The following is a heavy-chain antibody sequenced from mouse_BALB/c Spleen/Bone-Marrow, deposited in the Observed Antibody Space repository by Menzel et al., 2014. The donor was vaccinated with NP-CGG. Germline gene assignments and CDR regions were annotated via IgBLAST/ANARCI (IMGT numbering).Heavy chain of an antibody. Sequence: EVQLVESGGGLVQPGGSRKLSCAASGFTFSDYGMAWVRQAPGKGPEWVAFISNLAYSIYYTDTVTGRFTTSRENAKNTLYLEMSSLRSEDTAMYYCARALAYGSSFDYWGQGTTLTVSS. CDR2: ISNLAYSI. CDR1: GFTFSDYG. CDR3: ARALAYGSSFDY. V-gene: IGHV5-15*02. D-gene: IGHD1-1*01. J-gene: IGHJ2*01.